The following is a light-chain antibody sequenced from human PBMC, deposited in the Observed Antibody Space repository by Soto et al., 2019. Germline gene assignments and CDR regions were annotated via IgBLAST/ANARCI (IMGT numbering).Light chain of an antibody. V-gene: IGLV1-44*01. J-gene: IGLJ3*02. CDR1: TSNIGSNP. CDR2: NYD. CDR3: AAWNASLRGWV. Sequence: HSVLTQPPSASGTPGQRVTISCSGFTSNIGSNPVNWYQQFPPAAPKLLMYNYDERPSGVPDRFSGSKSGTSASLAISGLQSEDEADYYCAAWNASLRGWVFGGGTQLTVL.